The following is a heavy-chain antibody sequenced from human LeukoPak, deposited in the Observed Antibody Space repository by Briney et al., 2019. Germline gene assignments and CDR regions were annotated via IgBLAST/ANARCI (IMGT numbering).Heavy chain of an antibody. Sequence: SETLSLTCTVSGGSISSYYWCWIRQPPGESLEWSGYIYYSVRTTYNPSLKSRVSISVDTSKTQFSLNLNSVTAADTAVYYCARRKSAEYCSSISCPRGNWFDPWGQGSLVTVSS. V-gene: IGHV4-59*08. CDR2: IYYSVRT. J-gene: IGHJ5*02. CDR1: GGSISSYY. D-gene: IGHD2-2*01. CDR3: ARRKSAEYCSSISCPRGNWFDP.